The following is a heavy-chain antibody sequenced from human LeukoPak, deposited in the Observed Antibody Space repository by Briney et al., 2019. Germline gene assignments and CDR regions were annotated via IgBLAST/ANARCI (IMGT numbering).Heavy chain of an antibody. CDR3: ASPLRYFDSDDAFDI. CDR2: ISAYNGNT. V-gene: IGHV1-18*01. Sequence: ASVKVSCKASGYTFTSYGISWVRQAPGQGLEWMGWISAYNGNTNYAQKLQGRVTMTTDTSTSTAYMELRSLRSDDTAVYYCASPLRYFDSDDAFDIWGQGTMVTVSS. CDR1: GYTFTSYG. D-gene: IGHD3-9*01. J-gene: IGHJ3*02.